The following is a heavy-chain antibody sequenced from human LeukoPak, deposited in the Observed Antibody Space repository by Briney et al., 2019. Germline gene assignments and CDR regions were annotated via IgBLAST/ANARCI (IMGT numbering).Heavy chain of an antibody. D-gene: IGHD2-21*01. V-gene: IGHV3-48*02. Sequence: GGSLRLSCAASGFTFSDYSMNWVRQAPGKGLEWVSYISSSSTTIFYADSVKGRFTISRDNAKNSLFLQMNGLRDEDTALYYCARERVIAAAGDGFDSWGQGTLVTVSP. J-gene: IGHJ4*02. CDR1: GFTFSDYS. CDR2: ISSSSTTI. CDR3: ARERVIAAAGDGFDS.